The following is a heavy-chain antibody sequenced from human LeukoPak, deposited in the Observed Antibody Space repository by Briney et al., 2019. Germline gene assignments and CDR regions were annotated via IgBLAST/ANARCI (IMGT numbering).Heavy chain of an antibody. J-gene: IGHJ4*02. CDR3: AKGPRYFVTGYYCGY. CDR1: GFTFDDYA. V-gene: IGHV3-9*01. D-gene: IGHD3/OR15-3a*01. Sequence: PGRSLRLSCAASGFTFDDYAMHWVRQAPGKGLEWVSGISWNSGSIGYADSVKGRFTISRDNAKNSLYLQMNSLRAEDTAVYYCAKGPRYFVTGYYCGYWGQGTLVTVSS. CDR2: ISWNSGSI.